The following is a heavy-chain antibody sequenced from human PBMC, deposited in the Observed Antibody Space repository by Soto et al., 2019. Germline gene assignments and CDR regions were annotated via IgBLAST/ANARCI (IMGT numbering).Heavy chain of an antibody. D-gene: IGHD2-8*02. CDR2: ISSSSSYT. J-gene: IGHJ4*02. V-gene: IGHV3-11*06. CDR3: VRDDIVLGIDY. CDR1: GFTFSDYY. Sequence: GGSLRLSCAASGFTFSDYYMSWIRQAPGKGLEWVSNISSSSSYTNYADSVKGRFTISRDNAKNTLYLQMNSLRAEDTAVYYCVRDDIVLGIDYWGLGTLFTVSS.